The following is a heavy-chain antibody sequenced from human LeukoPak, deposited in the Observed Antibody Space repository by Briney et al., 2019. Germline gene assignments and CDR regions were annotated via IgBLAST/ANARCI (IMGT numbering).Heavy chain of an antibody. J-gene: IGHJ4*02. CDR1: GFTFDDYA. CDR2: INWNSGSI. V-gene: IGHV3-9*01. Sequence: PGRSLRLSCAASGFTFDDYAMHWVRQAPGKGLEWVSGINWNSGSIGYADSVKGRFTISRDNAKNSLYLQMNSLRAEDTALYYCAKAKSLYYDSSGYLDYWGQGTLVTVSS. CDR3: AKAKSLYYDSSGYLDY. D-gene: IGHD3-22*01.